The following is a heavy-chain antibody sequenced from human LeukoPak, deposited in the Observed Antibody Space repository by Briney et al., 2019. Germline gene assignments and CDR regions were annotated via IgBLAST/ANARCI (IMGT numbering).Heavy chain of an antibody. CDR2: MNPNNGNT. CDR3: ARDWDVTIFGKGTLFDP. D-gene: IGHD3-3*01. CDR1: GYTFTSYD. Sequence: ASVKVSCKASGYTFTSYDINWVRQATGQGLGWMGWMNPNNGNTGYAQKFQGRVTITADESTSTAYMELSSLRSEDTAVYYCARDWDVTIFGKGTLFDPWGQGTLVTVSS. V-gene: IGHV1-8*01. J-gene: IGHJ5*02.